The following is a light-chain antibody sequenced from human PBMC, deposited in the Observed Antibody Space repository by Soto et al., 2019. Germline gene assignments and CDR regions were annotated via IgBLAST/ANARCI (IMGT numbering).Light chain of an antibody. CDR1: QSVTSTY. Sequence: EFVLTQSPATLSLSPGERATLSCRASQSVTSTYLAWYQQKPGQPPRLLIYGASNRATGIPDRFSGSGSGTDFTLTITSLQSEDFAVYYCQQYNEWPITFGQGTRLEI. CDR2: GAS. CDR3: QQYNEWPIT. J-gene: IGKJ5*01. V-gene: IGKV3-20*01.